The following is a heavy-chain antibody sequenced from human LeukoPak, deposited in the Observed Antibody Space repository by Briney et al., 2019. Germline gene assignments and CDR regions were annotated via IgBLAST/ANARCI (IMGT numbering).Heavy chain of an antibody. CDR1: GXXXTXXG. V-gene: IGHV1-18*01. J-gene: IGHJ6*03. CDR3: GXXXXXXLTYYYYMDV. Sequence: GXXXTXXGXSWVRQAPGQGLEXMGWISAYNGNTNYSQKLQGRVTITTDXXXSTAYLELRSLRTDDTAVYYCGXXXXXXLTYYYYMDVWGKGTTVTISS. CDR2: ISAYNGNT.